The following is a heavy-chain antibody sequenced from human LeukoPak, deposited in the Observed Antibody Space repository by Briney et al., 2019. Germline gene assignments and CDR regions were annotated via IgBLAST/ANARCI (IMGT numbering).Heavy chain of an antibody. CDR1: GFTFSSYN. CDR2: ITSSGTYI. Sequence: GGSLRLSCTASGFTFSSYNMNWVRQAPGKGLEWVSSITSSGTYIYYADSVKGRFTVSRDNAKNSLYLQMNSLRAEDTAVYYCSMGYGYAYYYFDYWGQGTLVTVSS. J-gene: IGHJ4*02. CDR3: SMGYGYAYYYFDY. V-gene: IGHV3-21*01. D-gene: IGHD5-18*01.